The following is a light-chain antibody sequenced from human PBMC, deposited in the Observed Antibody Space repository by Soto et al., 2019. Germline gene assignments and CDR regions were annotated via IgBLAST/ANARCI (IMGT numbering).Light chain of an antibody. Sequence: EIVLTQSPATLSVSPGNRATLSCRASQSVNSDLAWYQQKPGQAPRLLIYGASTRATGTPTRFSGSGSGTEFTLTISSLQSEDFAVYFCQQYNNCPPYPFGQGTKADIK. CDR3: QQYNNCPPYP. CDR1: QSVNSD. V-gene: IGKV3-15*01. CDR2: GAS. J-gene: IGKJ2*01.